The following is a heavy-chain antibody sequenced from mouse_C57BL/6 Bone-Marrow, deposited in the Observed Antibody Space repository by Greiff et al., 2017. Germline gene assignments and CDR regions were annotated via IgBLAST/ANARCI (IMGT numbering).Heavy chain of an antibody. CDR3: ARLGTTVVAHFDY. J-gene: IGHJ2*01. D-gene: IGHD1-1*01. CDR2: INPSNGGT. Sequence: QVQLQQSGTELVKPGASVKLSCKASGYTFTSYWMHWVKQRPGQGLEWIGNINPSNGGTNYNEKFKSKATLTVDKSSSTAYMQLSSLTSEDSAVYYCARLGTTVVAHFDYWGQGTTLTVSS. V-gene: IGHV1-53*01. CDR1: GYTFTSYW.